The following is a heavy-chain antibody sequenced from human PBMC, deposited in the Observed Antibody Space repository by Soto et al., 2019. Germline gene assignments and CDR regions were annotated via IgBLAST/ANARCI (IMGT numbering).Heavy chain of an antibody. D-gene: IGHD1-26*01. CDR3: ARESFSASPNFFDY. J-gene: IGHJ4*02. CDR1: GYSFADYW. V-gene: IGHV3-11*04. CDR2: ISLSGSTI. Sequence: PGESLKISCKGFGYSFADYWIAWVRQAPGKGLEWVSYISLSGSTIYYADSVKGRFTISRDDAKDSLYLEMDSLRADDTAVYYCARESFSASPNFFDYWGQGTLVTVSS.